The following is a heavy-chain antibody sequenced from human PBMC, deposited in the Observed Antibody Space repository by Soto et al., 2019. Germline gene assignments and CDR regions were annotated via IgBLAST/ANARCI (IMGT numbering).Heavy chain of an antibody. D-gene: IGHD3-16*01. CDR2: IYWNDDK. CDR3: AHTWGLLFDY. V-gene: IGHV2-5*01. Sequence: QITLKESGPTLVEPTQTLTLTCTYSGFSLRTTGVGVGWILQPPGKALEWLGIIYWNDDKRYSPSLKNRFTLNSGISKSQVVLTMTNMDPVYTAAYYCAHTWGLLFDYWGQGTLVIVSS. CDR1: GFSLRTTGVG. J-gene: IGHJ4*02.